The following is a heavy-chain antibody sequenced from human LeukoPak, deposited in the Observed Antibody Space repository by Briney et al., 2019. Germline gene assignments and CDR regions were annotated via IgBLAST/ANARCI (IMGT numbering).Heavy chain of an antibody. V-gene: IGHV3-64D*06. Sequence: PGGSLRLSCSASGFTFSSYAMHWVRQAPGKGLEYVSAISSNGDSIYYADSVKGRFTISRDNSKNTLYLQMSSLRAEDTAVYYCVKGLRYYDSSDTFDYWGQGTLVTVSS. J-gene: IGHJ4*02. CDR2: ISSNGDSI. CDR3: VKGLRYYDSSDTFDY. CDR1: GFTFSSYA. D-gene: IGHD3-22*01.